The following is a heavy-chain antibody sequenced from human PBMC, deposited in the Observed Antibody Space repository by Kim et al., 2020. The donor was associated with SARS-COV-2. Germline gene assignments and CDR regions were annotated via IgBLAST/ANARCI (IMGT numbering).Heavy chain of an antibody. CDR2: IIPIFGTA. Sequence: SVKVSCKASGCTFSSYAISWVRQAPGQGLEWMGGIIPIFGTANYAQKFQGRVTITADESTSTAYMELSSLRSEDTAVYYCARCAGWLAGYYYYHMDVWGQGTTVTVSS. D-gene: IGHD6-19*01. CDR1: GCTFSSYA. V-gene: IGHV1-69*13. J-gene: IGHJ6*02. CDR3: ARCAGWLAGYYYYHMDV.